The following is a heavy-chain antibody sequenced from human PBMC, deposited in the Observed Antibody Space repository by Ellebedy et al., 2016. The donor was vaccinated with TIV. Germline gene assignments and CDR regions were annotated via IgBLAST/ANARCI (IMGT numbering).Heavy chain of an antibody. D-gene: IGHD6-19*01. J-gene: IGHJ4*02. V-gene: IGHV3-23*01. Sequence: GESLKISCAASGITFRNYAMACVRQAPGKGLEWVPAIGPNNDYTFNIDTVGGRFTISIDNSKNTLYLQMDSLRVEDTAVYYCAKELVSSGRLTFDYWGQGAQVTVSS. CDR3: AKELVSSGRLTFDY. CDR1: GITFRNYA. CDR2: IGPNNDYT.